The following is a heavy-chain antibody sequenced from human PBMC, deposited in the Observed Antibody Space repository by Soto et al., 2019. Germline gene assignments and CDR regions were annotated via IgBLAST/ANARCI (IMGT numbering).Heavy chain of an antibody. CDR3: ARVRYYDFWSGYSYYYYGMDV. CDR2: ISYDGSNK. V-gene: IGHV3-30-3*01. J-gene: IGHJ6*02. D-gene: IGHD3-3*01. Sequence: GGSLRLSCAASGFTFSSYAMHWVRQAPGKGLEWVAVISYDGSNKYYADSVKGRFTISRDNSKNTLYLQMNSLRAEDTAVYYCARVRYYDFWSGYSYYYYGMDVWGQGTTVTVSS. CDR1: GFTFSSYA.